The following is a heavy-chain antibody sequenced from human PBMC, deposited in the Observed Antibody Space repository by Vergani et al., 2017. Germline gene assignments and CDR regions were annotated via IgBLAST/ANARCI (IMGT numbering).Heavy chain of an antibody. Sequence: QVQLQESGPGLVKPSQTLSLTCTVSGGSISSGDSYWSWIRQPPGKGLEWFGYIYYSGSTYYNPSLRSRVTISVDTSKNQFSLKLSSVTAADTAVYYCARGEARDGYNSAYYFDYWGQGTLVTVSS. J-gene: IGHJ4*02. CDR2: IYYSGST. CDR3: ARGEARDGYNSAYYFDY. CDR1: GGSISSGDSY. V-gene: IGHV4-30-4*01. D-gene: IGHD5-24*01.